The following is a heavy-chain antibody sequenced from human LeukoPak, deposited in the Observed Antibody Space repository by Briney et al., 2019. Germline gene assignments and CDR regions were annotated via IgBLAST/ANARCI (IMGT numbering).Heavy chain of an antibody. D-gene: IGHD2-2*01. CDR2: IIPIFGTA. J-gene: IGHJ4*02. CDR1: GGTFSIYA. V-gene: IGHV1-69*13. Sequence: SVKLSWKASGGTFSIYAISWVRHAPGQGLEWMGGIIPIFGTANYAQKFQGRVTTTADESTSTAYMELSSLRSEDTAVSGCASQVVPAAPFDYWGQGTLVTVSS. CDR3: ASQVVPAAPFDY.